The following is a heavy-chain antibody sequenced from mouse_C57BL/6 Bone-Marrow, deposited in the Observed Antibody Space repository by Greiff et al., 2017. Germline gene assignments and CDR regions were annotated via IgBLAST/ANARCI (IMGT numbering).Heavy chain of an antibody. D-gene: IGHD2-10*02. CDR3: ARWSLVWSFAY. V-gene: IGHV1-85*01. J-gene: IGHJ3*01. Sequence: QVQLQQSGPELVKPGASVKLSCKASGYTFTSYDINWVKQRPGQGLEWIGWIYPRDGSTKYNEKFKGKATLTVDTASSTAYMELHSLTSVDSAVYVCARWSLVWSFAYWGQGTLVTVSA. CDR2: IYPRDGST. CDR1: GYTFTSYD.